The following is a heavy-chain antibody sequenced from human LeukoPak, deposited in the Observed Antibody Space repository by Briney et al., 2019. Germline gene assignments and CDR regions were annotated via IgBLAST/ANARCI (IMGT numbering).Heavy chain of an antibody. D-gene: IGHD6-13*01. CDR3: ARGLPHSSRWYSGCFDP. V-gene: IGHV3-53*01. CDR1: GFTFSSNS. Sequence: PGGSLRLSCAASGFTFSSNSRTWVRQAPGKGLEWASLIYSGGSTYYEDSVKGRFTISRDNSKNTLYLQMKSLRAEDTAVYYCARGLPHSSRWYSGCFDPWGQGTLVTVSS. CDR2: IYSGGST. J-gene: IGHJ5*02.